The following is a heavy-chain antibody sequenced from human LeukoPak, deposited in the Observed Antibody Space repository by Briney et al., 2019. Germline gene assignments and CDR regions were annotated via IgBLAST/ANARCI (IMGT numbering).Heavy chain of an antibody. CDR1: GGSISSSSYY. D-gene: IGHD2/OR15-2a*01. Sequence: SETLSLTCTVSGGSISSSSYYWGWIRQPAGKGLEWIGRIYSNGETNYNPSLKSRVTILLDTSKNHFSVSLSSVTATDTAIYFCARGRGGRLSASNWFDTWGQGILVTVSS. CDR3: ARGRGGRLSASNWFDT. V-gene: IGHV4-61*02. CDR2: IYSNGET. J-gene: IGHJ5*02.